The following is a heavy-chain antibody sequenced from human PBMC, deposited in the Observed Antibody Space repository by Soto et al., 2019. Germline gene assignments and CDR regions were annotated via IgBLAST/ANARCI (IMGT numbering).Heavy chain of an antibody. D-gene: IGHD3-3*02. CDR1: GGTFSTSA. V-gene: IGHV1-69*12. Sequence: QVQLMQSGAEVKKPGSSVKVSCKASGGTFSTSAISWVRQAPGEGLEWVGGIMPIFATPDYEQKFQGRVTISADESTATAYLEQTSLTTDDTAVYYCARDKDRQQLGGNYYYILDVWGQGTAITVSS. J-gene: IGHJ6*02. CDR2: IMPIFATP. CDR3: ARDKDRQQLGGNYYYILDV.